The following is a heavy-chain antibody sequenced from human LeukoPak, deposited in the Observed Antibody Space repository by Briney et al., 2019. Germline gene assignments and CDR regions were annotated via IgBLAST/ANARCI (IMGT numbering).Heavy chain of an antibody. J-gene: IGHJ4*02. Sequence: SETLSLTCTVSGGSISSYYWSWIRQPPGKGLEWIGYIYYSGSTNYNPSLKSRVTISVDTSKNQFPLKLSSVTAADTAVYYCASLAGGNVGDYWGQGTLVTVSS. CDR1: GGSISSYY. CDR2: IYYSGST. CDR3: ASLAGGNVGDY. D-gene: IGHD4-23*01. V-gene: IGHV4-59*08.